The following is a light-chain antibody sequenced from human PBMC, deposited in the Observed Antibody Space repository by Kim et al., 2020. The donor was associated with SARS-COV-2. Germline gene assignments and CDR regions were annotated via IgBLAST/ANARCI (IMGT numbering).Light chain of an antibody. CDR2: QDS. Sequence: SAGQTASSTCSGEKLGDKYACWYQQKPGQSPVLVIYQDSKRPSGIPERFSGSNSGNTATLTISGTQAMDEADYYCQAWDSSTYVVFGGGTQLTVL. CDR3: QAWDSSTYVV. CDR1: KLGDKY. V-gene: IGLV3-1*01. J-gene: IGLJ2*01.